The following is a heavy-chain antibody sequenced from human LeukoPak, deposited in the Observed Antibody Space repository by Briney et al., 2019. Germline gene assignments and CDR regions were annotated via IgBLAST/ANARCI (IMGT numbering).Heavy chain of an antibody. D-gene: IGHD6-13*01. Sequence: GGSLRLSCAASGFTFSSSYMHWVRQAPGKGLEWVSYISSGSTPTQYADSVKGRFTISRDDAKNSPSLQMNSLRAEDTAVYYCARDMGASSWHAFDNWGQGTLVTVSS. CDR1: GFTFSSSY. J-gene: IGHJ4*02. CDR2: ISSGSTPT. CDR3: ARDMGASSWHAFDN. V-gene: IGHV3-48*01.